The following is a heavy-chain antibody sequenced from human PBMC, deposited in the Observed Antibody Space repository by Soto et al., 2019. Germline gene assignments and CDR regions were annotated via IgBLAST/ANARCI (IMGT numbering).Heavy chain of an antibody. D-gene: IGHD6-19*01. J-gene: IGHJ4*02. V-gene: IGHV5-51*01. CDR2: IYPGDSGT. CDR1: GYSFTTYW. Sequence: EESLKISCKGSGYSFTTYWIGWVRQMPGKGLEWMGNIYPGDSGTIYSPSFQGQVSISADKSMDTAYLQWSSLKASDTAMYYCVRQGSGWYPFDYWGQGTQVTVSS. CDR3: VRQGSGWYPFDY.